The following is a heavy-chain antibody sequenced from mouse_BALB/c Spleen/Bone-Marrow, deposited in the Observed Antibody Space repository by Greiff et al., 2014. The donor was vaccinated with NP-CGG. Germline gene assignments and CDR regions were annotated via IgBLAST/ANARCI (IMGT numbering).Heavy chain of an antibody. D-gene: IGHD4-1*01. V-gene: IGHV1S56*01. CDR2: IYPGNVNT. Sequence: QVQLQQPGPELVEPGASVKISCKASGYTFTRYYIHWVKQRPGQGLEWIGWIYPGNVNTKYNEKFKDKATLTADKSSSTAYMQLSSLTSEDSAVYFCARALTGTWFAYWGQGTLVTVSA. J-gene: IGHJ3*01. CDR1: GYTFTRYY. CDR3: ARALTGTWFAY.